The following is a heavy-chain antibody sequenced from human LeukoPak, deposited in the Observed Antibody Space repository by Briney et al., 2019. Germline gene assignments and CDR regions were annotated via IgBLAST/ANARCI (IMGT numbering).Heavy chain of an antibody. CDR3: ARDRDCSSTSCYEKTYNWFDP. CDR1: GGSFSGYY. D-gene: IGHD2-2*01. Sequence: SETLSLTCAVYGGSFSGYYWSWIRQPPGKGLGWIGEINHSGSTNYNPSLKSRVTISVDTSKNQFSLKLSSVTAADTAVYYCARDRDCSSTSCYEKTYNWFDPWGQGTLVTVSS. CDR2: INHSGST. J-gene: IGHJ5*02. V-gene: IGHV4-34*01.